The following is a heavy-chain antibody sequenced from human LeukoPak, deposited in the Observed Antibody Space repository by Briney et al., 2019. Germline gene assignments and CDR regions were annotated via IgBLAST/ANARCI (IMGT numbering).Heavy chain of an antibody. J-gene: IGHJ3*02. Sequence: HSGGSLRLSCAASGFTFSSYSMNWVRQAPGKGLEWVSAISGSGGSTYYADSVKGRFTISRDNSKNTLYLQMTSLRAEDTAVYYCAKVATTTYYDAFDIWGQGTMVIVSS. D-gene: IGHD2/OR15-2a*01. V-gene: IGHV3-23*01. CDR2: ISGSGGST. CDR1: GFTFSSYS. CDR3: AKVATTTYYDAFDI.